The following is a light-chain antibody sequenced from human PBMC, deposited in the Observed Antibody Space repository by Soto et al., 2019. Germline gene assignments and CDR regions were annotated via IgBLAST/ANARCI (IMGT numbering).Light chain of an antibody. V-gene: IGLV2-14*03. Sequence: QSALTQPASVSGSPGQAITVSCSGTSSDIGAHNFVSWYQQHPGKAPKLIIYEVINRPSGVSDRFSGSKSGNTASLAISGLQSEDEADYYCNSYTTSNPFVFGSGTKVTGL. CDR1: SSDIGAHNF. CDR2: EVI. J-gene: IGLJ1*01. CDR3: NSYTTSNPFV.